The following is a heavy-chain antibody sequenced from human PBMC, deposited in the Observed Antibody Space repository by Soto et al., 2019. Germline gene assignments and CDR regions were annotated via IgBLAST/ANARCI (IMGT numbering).Heavy chain of an antibody. Sequence: EVQLVESGGGLVQPGGSLRLSCAASGFTFSSYDMHWVRQATGKGLEWVSAIGTAGDTYYPGSVKGRFTISRENAKNSLYLQMNSLRAGDTAVYYCAGGLGDYGDYGTDYWGQGTLVTVSS. J-gene: IGHJ4*02. CDR1: GFTFSSYD. D-gene: IGHD4-17*01. CDR2: IGTAGDT. CDR3: AGGLGDYGDYGTDY. V-gene: IGHV3-13*01.